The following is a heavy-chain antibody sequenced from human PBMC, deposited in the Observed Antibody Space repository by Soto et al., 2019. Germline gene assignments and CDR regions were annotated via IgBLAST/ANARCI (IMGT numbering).Heavy chain of an antibody. Sequence: QVQLVESGGGVVQPGRSLRLSCAASGFTFSDYGIHWVRQPPGKGLEWVAVIWYDGSNKYYADSVKGRFTISRDNSKNTLHLQMNSLRAEDTAVYYCARVVGGIGAFDMWGQGTMVTVSS. CDR3: ARVVGGIGAFDM. CDR2: IWYDGSNK. D-gene: IGHD1-26*01. CDR1: GFTFSDYG. V-gene: IGHV3-33*01. J-gene: IGHJ3*02.